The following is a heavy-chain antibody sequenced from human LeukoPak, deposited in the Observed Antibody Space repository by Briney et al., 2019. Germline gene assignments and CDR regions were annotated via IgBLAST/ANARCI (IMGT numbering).Heavy chain of an antibody. CDR1: GGSFSGYY. CDR2: INHSGST. CDR3: ARGGYSRLLKAVDY. V-gene: IGHV4-34*01. J-gene: IGHJ4*02. Sequence: PSETLSLTCAVYGGSFSGYYWSWIRQPPGKGLEWIGEINHSGSTNYNPSLKSRVTISVDTSKNQFSLKLSSVTAADTAVYYCARGGYSRLLKAVDYWGQGTLATVSS. D-gene: IGHD6-13*01.